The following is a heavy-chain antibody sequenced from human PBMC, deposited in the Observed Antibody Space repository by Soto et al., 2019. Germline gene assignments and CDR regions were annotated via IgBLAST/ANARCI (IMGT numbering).Heavy chain of an antibody. Sequence: QVQLVQSGAEVKKPGSSVKVSCKTSGGTFSSYAINWVRQAPGQGLEWMGGIIPIFGTANYAQKFQGRITITADKSTNTAYMELRSLRSDDTALYYSASSPPPAVTMYSRYCDLWGRGTLVTVSS. CDR1: GGTFSSYA. J-gene: IGHJ2*01. CDR3: ASSPPPAVTMYSRYCDL. V-gene: IGHV1-69*14. CDR2: IIPIFGTA. D-gene: IGHD4-17*01.